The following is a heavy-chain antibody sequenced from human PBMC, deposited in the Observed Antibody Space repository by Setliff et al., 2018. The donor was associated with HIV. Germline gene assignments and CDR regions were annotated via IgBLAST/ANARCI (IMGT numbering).Heavy chain of an antibody. J-gene: IGHJ4*02. V-gene: IGHV4-39*01. D-gene: IGHD5-12*01. CDR2: VYYSGGT. CDR3: ARLGDSGYDFRGYFDY. CDR1: GGSVSDTSYY. Sequence: SETPSLTCTVSGGSVSDTSYYWGWIRQPPGKGLEWLANVYYSGGTYYNSSLNSRVTISVDTSRNQFSLKLTSVTAADTALYFCARLGDSGYDFRGYFDYWGQGKLVTVS.